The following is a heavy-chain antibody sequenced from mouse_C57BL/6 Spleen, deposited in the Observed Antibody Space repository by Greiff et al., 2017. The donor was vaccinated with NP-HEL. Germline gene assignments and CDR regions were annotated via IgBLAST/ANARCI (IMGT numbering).Heavy chain of an antibody. CDR3: ARERYFDV. CDR2: ISYDGSN. Sequence: EVQLVESGPGLVKPSQSLSLTCSVTGYSITSGYYWNWIRQVPGNQLEWMGYISYDGSNNYNPSLKNRISITRDTSKNQFFLKLNSVTTEDTATYYCARERYFDVWGTGTTVTVSS. J-gene: IGHJ1*03. CDR1: GYSITSGYY. V-gene: IGHV3-6*01.